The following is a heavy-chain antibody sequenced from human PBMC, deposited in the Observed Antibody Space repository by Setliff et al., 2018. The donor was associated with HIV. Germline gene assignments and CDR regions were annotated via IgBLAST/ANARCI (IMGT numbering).Heavy chain of an antibody. CDR2: IFHTGST. V-gene: IGHV4-39*01. J-gene: IGHJ3*02. CDR3: ARPRVGDDAFNI. CDR1: GGSISSDDYF. Sequence: SETLSLTCTVSGGSISSDDYFWGWVRQPPGKGLEWIGNIFHTGSTYYNPSLKSRLSISLDTSKNQFSLSLTSVTAADTAVYFCARPRVGDDAFNIWSQGTLGT.